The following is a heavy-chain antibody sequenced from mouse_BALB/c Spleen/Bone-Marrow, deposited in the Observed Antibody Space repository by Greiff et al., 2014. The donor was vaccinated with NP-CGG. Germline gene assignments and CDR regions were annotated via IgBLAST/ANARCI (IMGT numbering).Heavy chain of an antibody. CDR2: INNNGGST. CDR1: GFTFSSYG. CDR3: AGVYGWYFDV. J-gene: IGHJ1*01. Sequence: EVQRVESGGGLVQPGGSLKLSCVASGFTFSSYGMSWVRQTPDKRLELVATINNNGGSTYYPDSVKGQFTISRDNAKNTLYLQMSSLKAEDAAVNYGAGVYGWYFDVWGAGTTVTVSS. V-gene: IGHV5-6-3*01. D-gene: IGHD1-1*01.